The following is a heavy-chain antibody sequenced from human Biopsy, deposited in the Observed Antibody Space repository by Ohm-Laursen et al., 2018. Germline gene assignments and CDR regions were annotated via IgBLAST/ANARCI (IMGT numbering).Heavy chain of an antibody. D-gene: IGHD2-15*01. CDR2: IDPDGGRT. CDR3: ARDPYCSGGNCYSPLDH. J-gene: IGHJ4*02. CDR1: GYTFSLYH. V-gene: IGHV1-2*02. Sequence: GFSVKVSCKVSGYTFSLYHIHWVRQAPGQGLEWMGWIDPDGGRTSFGQNFQGRVTMTSDTSTGTAYLELTRLRSDDTAVYYCARDPYCSGGNCYSPLDHWGQGTLVTVSA.